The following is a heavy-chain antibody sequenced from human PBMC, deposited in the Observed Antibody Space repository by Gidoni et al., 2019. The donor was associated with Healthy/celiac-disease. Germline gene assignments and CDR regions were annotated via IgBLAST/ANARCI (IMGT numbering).Heavy chain of an antibody. CDR2: INHSGST. J-gene: IGHJ3*02. CDR3: ARGDYYGSGTADAFDI. D-gene: IGHD3-10*01. Sequence: QVQLQQWGAGLLKPSETLSLTCAGYGGSFSGYYWSWIRQPPGKGLEWIGEINHSGSTNYNPSLKSRVTISVDTSKNQFSLKLSSVTAADTAVYYCARGDYYGSGTADAFDIWGQGTMVTVSS. CDR1: GGSFSGYY. V-gene: IGHV4-34*01.